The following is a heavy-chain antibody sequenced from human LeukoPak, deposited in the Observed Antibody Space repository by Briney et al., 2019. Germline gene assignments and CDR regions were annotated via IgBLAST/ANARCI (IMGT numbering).Heavy chain of an antibody. J-gene: IGHJ4*02. CDR1: GVIFSTHA. CDR2: INNSGDST. Sequence: GGXLRVSCAASGVIFSTHAMSWVRQAPGKGLEWVSVINNSGDSTYYADSVKGGFTISRDNSKNTLYMQMNRLRAEDTAVYYCAKAPGSLVSIAARPYYFDYWGQGTLVTVSS. CDR3: AKAPGSLVSIAARPYYFDY. D-gene: IGHD6-6*01. V-gene: IGHV3-23*01.